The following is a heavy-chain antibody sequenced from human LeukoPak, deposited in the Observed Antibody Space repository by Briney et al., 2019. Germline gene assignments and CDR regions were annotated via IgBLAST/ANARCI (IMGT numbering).Heavy chain of an antibody. CDR1: GYPFSSYD. Sequence: GASVKVSCKSSGYPFSSYDINWVRQATGQGLEWMGWMNPNSGNTGCAQKFQGRVTMTRDTSISTAYMELSTLRSEDTAVYYCARGPPPYCSGDSCYPFLYFPHWGQGTLVTVSS. J-gene: IGHJ1*01. V-gene: IGHV1-8*01. D-gene: IGHD2-15*01. CDR2: MNPNSGNT. CDR3: ARGPPPYCSGDSCYPFLYFPH.